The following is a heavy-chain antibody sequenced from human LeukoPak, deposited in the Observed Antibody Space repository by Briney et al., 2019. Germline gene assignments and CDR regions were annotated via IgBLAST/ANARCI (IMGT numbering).Heavy chain of an antibody. J-gene: IGHJ6*03. V-gene: IGHV3-30*18. Sequence: GRSLRLSCAASGFTFSSYGMHWVRQAPGKGLEWVAVISYDGSNKNYADSVKGRFTISRDNSKNTLYLQMNSLRAEDTAVYYCAKGGNVLRYFDWLHYYYYYMDVWGKGTTVTISS. CDR1: GFTFSSYG. CDR2: ISYDGSNK. D-gene: IGHD3-9*01. CDR3: AKGGNVLRYFDWLHYYYYYMDV.